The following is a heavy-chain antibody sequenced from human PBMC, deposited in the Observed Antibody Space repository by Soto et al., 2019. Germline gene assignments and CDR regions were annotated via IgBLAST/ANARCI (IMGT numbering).Heavy chain of an antibody. CDR3: VHSRCGGDCLQYSPSHYYYGMDV. Sequence: QITLKESGPTLVKPTQTLTLTCTFSGFSLSTSGVGVGWIRQPPGKALEWLALIYWDNDKRYSPSLQSRLTITKDASINQVVLTMSNMDPVDTATYDCVHSRCGGDCLQYSPSHYYYGMDVWGQGTTVTVSS. J-gene: IGHJ6*02. V-gene: IGHV2-5*02. CDR1: GFSLSTSGVG. D-gene: IGHD2-21*02. CDR2: IYWDNDK.